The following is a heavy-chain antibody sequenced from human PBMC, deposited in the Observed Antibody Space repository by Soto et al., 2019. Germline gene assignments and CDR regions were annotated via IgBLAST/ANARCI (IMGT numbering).Heavy chain of an antibody. CDR1: GGTFSSYA. Sequence: QVQLVQSGAEVKKPGSSVKVSCKASGGTFSSYAISWVRQAPGQVLEWMGGIIPIFGTANYAQKFQGRVTITADESTSTAQMELSSLRSEDTAVYYCARGDTGGQQWLGFDYWGQGTLVTVSS. CDR3: ARGDTGGQQWLGFDY. V-gene: IGHV1-69*01. J-gene: IGHJ4*02. D-gene: IGHD6-19*01. CDR2: IIPIFGTA.